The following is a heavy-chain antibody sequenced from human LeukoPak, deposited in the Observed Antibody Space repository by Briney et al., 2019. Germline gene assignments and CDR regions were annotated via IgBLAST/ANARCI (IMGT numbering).Heavy chain of an antibody. Sequence: SETLSLTCTVSGGSIRSSYYYWGWIRQPPGKGLEWIGSIYDSGSTNYNPSLKSRVTISVDTSKNQFSLKLSSVTAADTAVYYCARGKRSSSWLDAFDIWGQGTMVTVSS. D-gene: IGHD6-13*01. V-gene: IGHV4-39*07. J-gene: IGHJ3*02. CDR3: ARGKRSSSWLDAFDI. CDR1: GGSIRSSYYY. CDR2: IYDSGST.